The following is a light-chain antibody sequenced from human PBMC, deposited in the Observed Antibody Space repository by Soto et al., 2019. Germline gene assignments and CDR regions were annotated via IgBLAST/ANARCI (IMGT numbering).Light chain of an antibody. CDR3: QQSYSALSIT. CDR1: ESIARH. J-gene: IGKJ5*01. CDR2: AAS. Sequence: DIQMTQSPSSLSASVGDRVTITCRARESIARHLNWYQQKPGKAPKLLIYAASSLQNGVPSRFRGGGSGTDFTLTISNLQPEDFATYFCQQSYSALSITFGHGTRLEIK. V-gene: IGKV1-39*01.